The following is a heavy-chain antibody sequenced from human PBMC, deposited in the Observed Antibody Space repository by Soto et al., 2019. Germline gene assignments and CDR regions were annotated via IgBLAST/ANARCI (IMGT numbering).Heavy chain of an antibody. D-gene: IGHD3-22*01. V-gene: IGHV1-69*01. J-gene: IGHJ6*02. Sequence: QVQLVQSGAAVKKPGSSVKVSCKASGGTFNNNAISWVRQAPGQGLEWMGGIIPILGTANYAQKFRGRVTITADESTSTGYMDLSSLRSEDTAVYYCARPYDSSDYDGGGMDVWGQGTTVTVSS. CDR1: GGTFNNNA. CDR3: ARPYDSSDYDGGGMDV. CDR2: IIPILGTA.